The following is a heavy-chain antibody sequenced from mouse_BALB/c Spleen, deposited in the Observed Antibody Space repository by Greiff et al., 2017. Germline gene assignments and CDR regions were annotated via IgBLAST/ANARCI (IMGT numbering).Heavy chain of an antibody. CDR2: IRNKANGYTT. Sequence: EVMLVESGGGLVQPGGSLRLSCATSGFTFTDYYMSWVRQPPVKALEWLGFIRNKANGYTTEYSASVKGRFTISRDNSQSILYLQMNTLRAEDSATYYCARDIDYWGQGTTLTVSS. V-gene: IGHV7-3*02. J-gene: IGHJ2*01. CDR3: ARDIDY. CDR1: GFTFTDYY.